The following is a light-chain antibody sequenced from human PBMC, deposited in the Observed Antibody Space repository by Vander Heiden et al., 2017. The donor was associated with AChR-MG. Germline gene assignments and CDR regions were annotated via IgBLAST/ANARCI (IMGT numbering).Light chain of an antibody. CDR1: QSVSSY. V-gene: IGKV3-11*01. CDR2: DAS. CDR3: QQRSSWPFT. Sequence: EIVLTQSPATLSLSPGESAPLSCMARQSVSSYLAWYQQKPGQAPRLLIYDASNRATGIPARFSGSGSGTDFSLTISSLEAEDFAVYYCQQRSSWPFTFGPGTKVEFK. J-gene: IGKJ3*01.